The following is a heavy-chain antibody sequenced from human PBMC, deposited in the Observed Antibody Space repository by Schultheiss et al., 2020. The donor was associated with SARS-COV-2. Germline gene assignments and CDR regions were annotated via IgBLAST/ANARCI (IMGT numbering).Heavy chain of an antibody. V-gene: IGHV3-30*18. J-gene: IGHJ6*02. D-gene: IGHD2-15*01. Sequence: GGSLRLSCAASGFAFSSYGMHWARQAPGKGLEWVAVISYDGSNKYYVDSVKGRFTISRDNSKNTLYLQMNSLRAEDTAVYYCAKDQVGSNYYYYGVDVWGQGTTVTVSS. CDR1: GFAFSSYG. CDR2: ISYDGSNK. CDR3: AKDQVGSNYYYYGVDV.